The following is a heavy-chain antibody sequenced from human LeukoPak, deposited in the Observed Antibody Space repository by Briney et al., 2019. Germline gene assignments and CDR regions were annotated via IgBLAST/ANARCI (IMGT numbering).Heavy chain of an antibody. J-gene: IGHJ4*02. CDR3: ARDPRYCSSTSCYDY. Sequence: GGTLRLSCAASGFTFSSYGMSWVRQAPGKGLEWVSAISGSGGSTYYADSVKGRFTISRDNSKNTLYLQMNSLRAEDTAVYYCARDPRYCSSTSCYDYWGQGTLVTVSS. V-gene: IGHV3-23*01. CDR2: ISGSGGST. CDR1: GFTFSSYG. D-gene: IGHD2-2*01.